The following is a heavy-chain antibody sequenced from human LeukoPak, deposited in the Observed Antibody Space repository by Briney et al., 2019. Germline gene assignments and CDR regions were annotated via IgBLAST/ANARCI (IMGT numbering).Heavy chain of an antibody. V-gene: IGHV4-4*07. D-gene: IGHD1-7*01. CDR2: IYTSGST. CDR3: ARQSNWNYPRPYHFDY. Sequence: SETLSLTCTVSGGSISSYYWSWIRQPAGKGLEWIGRIYTSGSTNYNPSLKSRVTISVDTSKNQFSLKLSSVTAADTAVYYCARQSNWNYPRPYHFDYWGQGTLVTVSS. CDR1: GGSISSYY. J-gene: IGHJ4*02.